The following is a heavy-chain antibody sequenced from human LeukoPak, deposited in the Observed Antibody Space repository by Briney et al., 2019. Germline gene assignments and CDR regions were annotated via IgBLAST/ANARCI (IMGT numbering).Heavy chain of an antibody. CDR3: ASQLLWFGEFPGYYYMDV. CDR2: ISGSSSTI. CDR1: GFTFSSYS. D-gene: IGHD3-10*01. Sequence: GGSLRLSCAASGFTFSSYSMNWVRQAPGKGLEWVSYISGSSSTIYYADSVKGRFTISRDNAKNSLYLQMNSLRAEDTAVYYCASQLLWFGEFPGYYYMDVWGKGTTVTISS. J-gene: IGHJ6*03. V-gene: IGHV3-48*01.